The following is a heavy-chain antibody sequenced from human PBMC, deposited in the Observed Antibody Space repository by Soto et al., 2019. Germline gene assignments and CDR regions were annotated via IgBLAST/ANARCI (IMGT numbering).Heavy chain of an antibody. V-gene: IGHV1-3*01. CDR2: INAGSGNT. D-gene: IGHD6-13*01. J-gene: IGHJ5*02. CDR3: ARGLPADGA. CDR1: GYTFTHYA. Sequence: QVQLVQSGAEVKKPGASVKVSCTASGYTFTHYAIHWVRHAPGQRLEWMGFINAGSGNTKYSQTFQGRLTFTKDTSASTAYMDLSSLRSADTALYYCARGLPADGAWGQGTLVTVSS.